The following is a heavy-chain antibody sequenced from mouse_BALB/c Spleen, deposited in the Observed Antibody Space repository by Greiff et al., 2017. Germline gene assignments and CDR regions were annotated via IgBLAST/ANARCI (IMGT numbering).Heavy chain of an antibody. D-gene: IGHD4-1*01. Sequence: EVHLVESGGGLVKPGGSLKLSCAASGFTFSSYTMSWVRQTPEKRLEWVATISSGGSYTYYPDSVKGRFTISRDNAKNTLYLQMSSLKSEDTAMYYCTREGLGYAMDYWGQGTSVTVSS. V-gene: IGHV5-6-4*01. CDR2: ISSGGSYT. J-gene: IGHJ4*01. CDR3: TREGLGYAMDY. CDR1: GFTFSSYT.